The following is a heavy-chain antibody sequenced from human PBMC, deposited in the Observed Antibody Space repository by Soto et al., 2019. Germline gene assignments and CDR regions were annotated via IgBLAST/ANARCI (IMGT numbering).Heavy chain of an antibody. J-gene: IGHJ4*02. CDR2: ISYDGTKT. CDR3: AKDRGLRRQWLIDAFDY. Sequence: QVQLVESGGGVVQPGRSLRVSCAASGFTFSIYAMHWVRQAPGTGLEWVAVISYDGTKTYYADSVKGRFTISRDNSKNTVYLQMNSLRDEDTAVYYCAKDRGLRRQWLIDAFDYWGQGTVVTVSP. D-gene: IGHD6-19*01. V-gene: IGHV3-30*18. CDR1: GFTFSIYA.